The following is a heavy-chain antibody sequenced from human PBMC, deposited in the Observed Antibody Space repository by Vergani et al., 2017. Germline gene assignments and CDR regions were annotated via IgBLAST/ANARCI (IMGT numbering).Heavy chain of an antibody. D-gene: IGHD3-10*01. J-gene: IGHJ4*02. Sequence: QLQLQESGSGLVKPSETLSITCTVSGGSISSSSYYWGWIRQPPGKGLEWIGSIYYSGSTYYNPSLKRRVTISVDTSKHQFSLKLSSVTAADTAVYYCSWSTMVLGVILEDQFDYWGQGTLVTVSS. CDR3: SWSTMVLGVILEDQFDY. V-gene: IGHV4-39*01. CDR1: GGSISSSSYY. CDR2: IYYSGST.